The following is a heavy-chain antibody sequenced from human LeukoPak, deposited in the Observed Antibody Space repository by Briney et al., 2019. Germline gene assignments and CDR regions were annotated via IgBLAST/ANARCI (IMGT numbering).Heavy chain of an antibody. CDR3: AASAWELRPFYMDV. CDR2: INPSGYNP. J-gene: IGHJ6*03. V-gene: IGHV3-23*01. CDR1: GFTFNNYA. Sequence: GGSLRLSCAASGFTFNNYAMNWVRQAPGKGLEWVSSINPSGYNPYYADSVKGRFTISRDNSKNTLYLQMNSLRAEDTAVYYCAASAWELRPFYMDVWGKGTTVTVSS. D-gene: IGHD1-26*01.